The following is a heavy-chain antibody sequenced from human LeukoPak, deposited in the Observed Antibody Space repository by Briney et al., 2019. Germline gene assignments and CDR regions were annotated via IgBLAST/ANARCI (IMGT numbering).Heavy chain of an antibody. CDR2: IIPIFGTA. CDR3: ARDLLDGYNSYYYYGMDV. Sequence: EASVKVSCKASGGTFSSYAISWVRQAPGQGLEWMGGIIPIFGTANYAQKFQGRVTITADESTSTAYMELSSLRSEDTAVYYCARDLLDGYNSYYYYGMDVWGQGTTVTVSS. J-gene: IGHJ6*02. V-gene: IGHV1-69*13. CDR1: GGTFSSYA. D-gene: IGHD5-24*01.